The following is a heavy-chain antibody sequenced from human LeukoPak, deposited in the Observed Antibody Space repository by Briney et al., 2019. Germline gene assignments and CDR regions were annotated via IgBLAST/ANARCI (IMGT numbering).Heavy chain of an antibody. CDR3: ARDQYDTWSRRGNFDS. Sequence: GRSLRLSCVASGFTFGKYWRSWVRQAPGKGLEWVANIKLDGSEKNYVDSVKGRFTISRDNTKNSLYLQMNSLRAEDTAVFYCARDQYDTWSRRGNFDSWGQGTLVIVSS. CDR2: IKLDGSEK. V-gene: IGHV3-7*03. D-gene: IGHD3-3*01. CDR1: GFTFGKYW. J-gene: IGHJ4*02.